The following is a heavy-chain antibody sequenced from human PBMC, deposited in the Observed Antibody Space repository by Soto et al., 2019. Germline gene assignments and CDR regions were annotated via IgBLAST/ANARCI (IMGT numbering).Heavy chain of an antibody. J-gene: IGHJ3*02. CDR2: IGVAGGNT. CDR1: AFSFPNSA. CDR3: AAELYIDGRCCSFDI. V-gene: IGHV1-58*01. D-gene: IGHD2-15*01. Sequence: SSVKVYGRASAFSFPNSAVQGVRQARRQRLEWIGWIGVAGGNTNYAQQVQGRATITRDMSTNTAYMELTSLTSEDTAVYYCAAELYIDGRCCSFDIWGQGTLVTVSS.